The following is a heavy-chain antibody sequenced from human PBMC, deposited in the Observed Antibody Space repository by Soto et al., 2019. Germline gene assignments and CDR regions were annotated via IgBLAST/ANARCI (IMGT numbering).Heavy chain of an antibody. V-gene: IGHV1-18*03. Sequence: QVQLVQSGAEVKKPGASVKVSCKASGYTFTSYGISWVRQAPGQGLEWMGWISAYNGNTKYAQKIQGRVTMPTHTPTRTGYIEMRSLRSEDMAVYYFARIRLLWFAETETPPWFDPWGQGILITVSS. D-gene: IGHD3-10*01. CDR3: ARIRLLWFAETETPPWFDP. CDR2: ISAYNGNT. CDR1: GYTFTSYG. J-gene: IGHJ5*02.